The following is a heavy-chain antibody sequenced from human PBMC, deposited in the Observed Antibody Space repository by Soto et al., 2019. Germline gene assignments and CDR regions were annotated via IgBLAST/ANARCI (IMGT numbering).Heavy chain of an antibody. CDR1: GFTFRSHG. J-gene: IGHJ3*02. D-gene: IGHD3-16*01. Sequence: QVQLVESGGGVVQPGRSLRVSCAASGFTFRSHGMHWVRQAPGKGLEWVAVIWYDGSNKYFADSVKGRFTISRDNSKNTLYPQINRLRAEDTVVYYGARATGGLGNDAFDIWDQGTMVTVSS. CDR3: ARATGGLGNDAFDI. V-gene: IGHV3-33*01. CDR2: IWYDGSNK.